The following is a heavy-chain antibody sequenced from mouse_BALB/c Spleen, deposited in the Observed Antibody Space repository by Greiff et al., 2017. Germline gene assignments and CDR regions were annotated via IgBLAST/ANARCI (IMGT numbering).Heavy chain of an antibody. CDR2: IYPGSGST. D-gene: IGHD2-10*02. J-gene: IGHJ2*01. CDR3: TRYKYGKSY. CDR1: GYTFTSYW. Sequence: LQQPGSELVRPGASVKLSCKASGYTFTSYWMHWVKQRHGQGLEWIGNIYPGSGSTNYDEKFKSKGTLTVDTSSSTAYMHLSSLTSEDSAVYYCTRYKYGKSYWGQGTTLTVSS. V-gene: IGHV1S22*01.